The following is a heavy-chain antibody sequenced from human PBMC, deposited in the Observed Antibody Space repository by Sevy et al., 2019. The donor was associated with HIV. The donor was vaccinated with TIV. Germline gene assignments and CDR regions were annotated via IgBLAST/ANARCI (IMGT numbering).Heavy chain of an antibody. V-gene: IGHV4-34*01. CDR3: ARDTSGSLGPFDY. D-gene: IGHD3-22*01. Sequence: SETLSLTCAVYGGSFSGYYWNWIRQPPGKGLEWIGEINHSGSTKYNPSLKSRVTISIDTSKNQFYLKLSSVTAADTAVYYCARDTSGSLGPFDYGGKGTLVTVPS. J-gene: IGHJ4*02. CDR1: GGSFSGYY. CDR2: INHSGST.